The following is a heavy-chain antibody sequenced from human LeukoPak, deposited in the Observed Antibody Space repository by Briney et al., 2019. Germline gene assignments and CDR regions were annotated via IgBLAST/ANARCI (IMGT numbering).Heavy chain of an antibody. D-gene: IGHD1-26*01. J-gene: IGHJ3*02. Sequence: GGSLRLSCAASGFTFSSYGMHWVRQAPGKGLEWVAVISYDGSNKYYADSVKGRFTISRDNSKNTLYLQMNSLRAEDTAVYYCAKEFGGPGQWEPGAFDIWGQGTMVTVSS. CDR2: ISYDGSNK. V-gene: IGHV3-30*18. CDR3: AKEFGGPGQWEPGAFDI. CDR1: GFTFSSYG.